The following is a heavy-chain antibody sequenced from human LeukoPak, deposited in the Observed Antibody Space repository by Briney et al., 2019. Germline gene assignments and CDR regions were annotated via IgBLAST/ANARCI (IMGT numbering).Heavy chain of an antibody. CDR1: GGTFSSYA. Sequence: SVTVSYKASGGTFSSYAISWVRQAPGQGREWMGGIIPIFGTANYPQKFQGRVTITTDESTSTAYMELSSLRSEDTAVYYCARRVTGYSYEEGNWFDPWGQGTLVTVSS. J-gene: IGHJ5*02. V-gene: IGHV1-69*05. CDR2: IIPIFGTA. CDR3: ARRVTGYSYEEGNWFDP. D-gene: IGHD5-18*01.